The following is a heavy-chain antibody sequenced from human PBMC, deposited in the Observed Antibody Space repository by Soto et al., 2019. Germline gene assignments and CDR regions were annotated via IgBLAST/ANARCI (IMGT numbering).Heavy chain of an antibody. CDR1: GGSISSGGYY. V-gene: IGHV4-31*03. D-gene: IGHD6-13*01. J-gene: IGHJ6*02. CDR2: IYSSGRT. CDR3: ARDRQQLVRGYYSSGMDV. Sequence: QVQLQESGPGLVKPSQTLSLTCTVSGGSISSGGYYWSWIRQHPGKGLEWIGYIYSSGRTYYNPTLKMRVTISVDTSKTQFSLKLSSVTAADTAVYYCARDRQQLVRGYYSSGMDVWGQGTTVTVSS.